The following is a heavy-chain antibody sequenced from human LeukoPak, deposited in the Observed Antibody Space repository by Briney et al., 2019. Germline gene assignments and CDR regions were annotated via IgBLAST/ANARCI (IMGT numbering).Heavy chain of an antibody. D-gene: IGHD4-17*01. CDR2: MFHSGST. V-gene: IGHV4-38-2*02. Sequence: SETLSLTCTVSGYSIGSGHYWAWIRQSPEKGLEWIASMFHSGSTYYNPSLKSRVTTSADTSKNEFSLKLSSVTAADTAVYYCARAGTNLGDYDYWGQGTLVTVSS. J-gene: IGHJ4*02. CDR1: GYSIGSGHY. CDR3: ARAGTNLGDYDY.